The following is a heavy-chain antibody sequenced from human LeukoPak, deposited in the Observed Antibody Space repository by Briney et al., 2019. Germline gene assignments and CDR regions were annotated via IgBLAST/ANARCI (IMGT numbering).Heavy chain of an antibody. CDR3: ASIYDSSGYYSNWFDP. CDR1: GGSISSGGYY. V-gene: IGHV4-39*07. D-gene: IGHD3-22*01. Sequence: SETLSLTCTVSGGSISSGGYYWSWIRQPPGKGLEWIGEINHSGSTNYNPSLKSRVTISVDTSKNQFSLKLSSVTAADTAVYYCASIYDSSGYYSNWFDPWGQGTLVTVSS. CDR2: INHSGST. J-gene: IGHJ5*02.